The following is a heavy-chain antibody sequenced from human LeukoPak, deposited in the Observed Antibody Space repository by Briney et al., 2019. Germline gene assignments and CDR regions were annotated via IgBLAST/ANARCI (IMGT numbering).Heavy chain of an antibody. V-gene: IGHV3-66*01. CDR2: IYGGGST. D-gene: IGHD3-3*01. CDR3: ASSGITIFGVVIN. Sequence: PGGSLRLSCAASGFTVSSNYMSWVRQAPGKGLEWVSVIYGGGSTYYADSVKGRFTISRDNSQNTLYLQMNSLRAEDTAVYYCASSGITIFGVVINWGQGTLVTVSS. CDR1: GFTVSSNY. J-gene: IGHJ4*02.